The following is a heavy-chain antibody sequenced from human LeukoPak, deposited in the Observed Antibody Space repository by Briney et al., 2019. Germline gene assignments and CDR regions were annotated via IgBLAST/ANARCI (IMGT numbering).Heavy chain of an antibody. CDR1: GYTFTSYA. CDR2: INTNTGNP. CDR3: ARALRITSSGWQRSLGK. J-gene: IGHJ4*02. D-gene: IGHD6-19*01. V-gene: IGHV7-4-1*02. Sequence: ASVKVSCKASGYTFTSYAMNWVRQTPGQGLEWMGWINTNTGNPTYAQGFTGRFVFSLDTSVSTAYLQISSLKAEDTAVYYCARALRITSSGWQRSLGKWGQGTLVTVSS.